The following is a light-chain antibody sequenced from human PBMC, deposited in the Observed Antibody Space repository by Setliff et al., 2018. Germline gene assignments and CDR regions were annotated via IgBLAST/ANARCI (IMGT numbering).Light chain of an antibody. V-gene: IGLV2-14*01. CDR3: SSSTRTSTL. CDR2: DVS. CDR1: SSDVGGYNY. Sequence: QSALTQPPSASGSPGQSVTISCTGTSSDVGGYNYVSWYQQHPGKAPKLMIYDVSNRPSGVSNRFSGSKSGNTASLTISGLQTEDEADYYCSSSTRTSTLFGTGTKGTVL. J-gene: IGLJ1*01.